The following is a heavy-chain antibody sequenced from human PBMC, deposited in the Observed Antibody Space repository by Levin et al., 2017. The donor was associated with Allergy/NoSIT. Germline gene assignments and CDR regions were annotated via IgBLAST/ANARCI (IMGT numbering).Heavy chain of an antibody. CDR2: ISTSSNYI. D-gene: IGHD6-19*01. CDR3: ARVPRGAVADDY. J-gene: IGHJ4*02. Sequence: GGSLRLSCAASGFTFSNYAMNWVRQAPGKGLEWVSSISTSSNYIYYADSLKGRFTISRDNAKNSLYLQMNSLRAEDTAVYYCARVPRGAVADDYWGQGTLVTVSS. CDR1: GFTFSNYA. V-gene: IGHV3-21*01.